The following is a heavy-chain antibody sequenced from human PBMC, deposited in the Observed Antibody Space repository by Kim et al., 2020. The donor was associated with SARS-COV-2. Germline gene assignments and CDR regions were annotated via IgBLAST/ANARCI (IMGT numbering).Heavy chain of an antibody. Sequence: SETLSLTCTVSGGSISSSCYHWGWIRQPPGKGLEWIGTTYDSGSTYYNPSLKSRVTISVDTAKNQFSLKLSSVTAADTAVYYCARSSNIITFGGVIADALDIWGHGTMVTVSS. CDR2: TYDSGST. CDR3: ARSSNIITFGGVIADALDI. V-gene: IGHV4-39*01. D-gene: IGHD3-16*01. J-gene: IGHJ3*02. CDR1: GGSISSSCYH.